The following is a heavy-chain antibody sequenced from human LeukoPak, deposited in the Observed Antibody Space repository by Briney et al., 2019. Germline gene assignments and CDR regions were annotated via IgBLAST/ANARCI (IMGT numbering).Heavy chain of an antibody. D-gene: IGHD3-22*01. CDR1: GYTFTGYY. V-gene: IGHV1-2*02. J-gene: IGHJ4*02. CDR2: INPNSGGT. CDR3: ARGGYYDSSGYYNY. Sequence: ASVKVSCKASGYTFTGYYMHWVRQAPGQGLEWMGWINPNSGGTNYAQKFQGRVTMTRDTSISTAYMELSRLRSDDAAVYYCARGGYYDSSGYYNYWGQGTLVTVSS.